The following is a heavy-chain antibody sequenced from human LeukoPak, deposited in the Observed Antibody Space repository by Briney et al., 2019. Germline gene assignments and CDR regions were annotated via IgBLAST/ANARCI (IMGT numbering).Heavy chain of an antibody. V-gene: IGHV1-18*01. CDR1: GYTFTSYG. Sequence: ASVKVSCKASGYTFTSYGISWLRQAPGQGLEWMGWISAYIGNTNYAQKLQGRVTMTTDTSTSTAYMELRSLRSDDTAVYYCARIPLTYGDYDNWFDPWGQGTLVTVSS. CDR3: ARIPLTYGDYDNWFDP. J-gene: IGHJ5*02. CDR2: ISAYIGNT. D-gene: IGHD4-17*01.